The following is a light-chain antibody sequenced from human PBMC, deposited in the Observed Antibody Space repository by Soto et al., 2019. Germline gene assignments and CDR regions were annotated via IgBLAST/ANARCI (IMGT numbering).Light chain of an antibody. Sequence: QSALTQPASVSGSPGQSITISCTGTSSDVGGYNYVSWYQQHPGKAPKLMIYDVSNRPSGVSNRFSGSKSGNTASLTISGLHAEDEADYYCSSYAGSSTFYVFGTGTKVTVL. V-gene: IGLV2-14*01. CDR2: DVS. CDR3: SSYAGSSTFYV. J-gene: IGLJ1*01. CDR1: SSDVGGYNY.